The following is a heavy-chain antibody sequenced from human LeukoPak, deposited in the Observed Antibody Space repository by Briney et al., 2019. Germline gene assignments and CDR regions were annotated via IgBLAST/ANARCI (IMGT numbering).Heavy chain of an antibody. CDR1: GFTFCSYS. CDR2: ITGRSEYI. CDR3: AREAPFDY. J-gene: IGHJ4*02. V-gene: IGHV3-21*01. Sequence: KPGGSLRLSCAASGFTFCSYSMNWVRQAPGKGLECVSSITGRSEYIYYADSVKGRFTISRDNAKNSLYLQMNSLRVEDTAVYYCAREAPFDYWGQGILVIVSS.